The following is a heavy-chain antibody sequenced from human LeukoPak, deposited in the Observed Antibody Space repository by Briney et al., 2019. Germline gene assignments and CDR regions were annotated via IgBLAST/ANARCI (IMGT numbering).Heavy chain of an antibody. CDR2: IYYSGST. V-gene: IGHV4-39*01. CDR3: AIQLNCGGDCYSGNWFDP. Sequence: SETLSLTCTVSGGSISSSSYYWGWIRQPPGKGLEWIGSIYYSGSTYYNPSLKSRVTISVDTSKNQFSLKLSSVTAADTAVYYCAIQLNCGGDCYSGNWFDPWGQGTLVTVSS. D-gene: IGHD2-21*02. J-gene: IGHJ5*02. CDR1: GGSISSSSYY.